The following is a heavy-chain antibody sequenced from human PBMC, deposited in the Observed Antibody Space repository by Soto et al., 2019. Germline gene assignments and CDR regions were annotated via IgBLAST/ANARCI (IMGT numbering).Heavy chain of an antibody. V-gene: IGHV4-39*01. D-gene: IGHD3-3*01. CDR3: ARTDPLTTIFGPGPYSFDY. CDR1: GGSISSSSYY. J-gene: IGHJ4*02. CDR2: IYYSGST. Sequence: PSETLSLTCTVSGGSISSSSYYWGWIRQPPGKGLEWIGSIYYSGSTYYNPSLKSRVTISVDTSKNQFSLKLSSVTAADTAVYYCARTDPLTTIFGPGPYSFDYWGQGTLVTVSS.